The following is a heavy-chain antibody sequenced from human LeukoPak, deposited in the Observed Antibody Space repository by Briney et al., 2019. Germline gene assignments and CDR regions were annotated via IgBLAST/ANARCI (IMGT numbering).Heavy chain of an antibody. CDR1: GGSISTCY. CDR3: ARESSGLHADY. J-gene: IGHJ4*02. V-gene: IGHV4-59*01. D-gene: IGHD6-19*01. CDR2: IYYSGGT. Sequence: SETLSLTCTVSGGSISTCYWRWIRQPPGKGLEWIGYIYYSGGTNYNPSLKSRVTISVDTSKNQFSLKLSSVTAADTAVYYCARESSGLHADYWGQGTLVTVSS.